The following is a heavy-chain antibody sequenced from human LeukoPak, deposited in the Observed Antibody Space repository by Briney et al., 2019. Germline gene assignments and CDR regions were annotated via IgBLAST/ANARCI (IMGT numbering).Heavy chain of an antibody. CDR1: GFTFRNYA. D-gene: IGHD4-17*01. Sequence: GGSLRLSCAAPGFTFRNYAIHWVRQAPGKGLEWVAVISSDGTNKNYADSVKGRFTISRDKAKNTVYLQVNSLRSEDTAVYCCARDPVTTWGYFDYWGQGTLVTVSS. J-gene: IGHJ4*02. CDR3: ARDPVTTWGYFDY. CDR2: ISSDGTNK. V-gene: IGHV3-30-3*01.